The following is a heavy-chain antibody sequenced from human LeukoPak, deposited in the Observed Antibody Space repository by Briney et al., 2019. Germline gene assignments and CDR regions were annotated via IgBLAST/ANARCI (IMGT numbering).Heavy chain of an antibody. Sequence: GGSLRLSCAASGFTVGSNYMSWVRQAPGKGLEWVSGISWNSGSIGYADSVKGRFTISRDNAKNSLYLQINSLRAEDTALYYCATDYDSSGYYYKYWGQGALVTVSS. D-gene: IGHD3-22*01. CDR2: ISWNSGSI. CDR3: ATDYDSSGYYYKY. CDR1: GFTVGSNY. V-gene: IGHV3-9*01. J-gene: IGHJ4*02.